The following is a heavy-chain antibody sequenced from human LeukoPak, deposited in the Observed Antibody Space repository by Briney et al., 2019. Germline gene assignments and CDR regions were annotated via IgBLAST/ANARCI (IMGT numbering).Heavy chain of an antibody. CDR1: GYSISSGYY. Sequence: SETLSLTCAVSGYSISSGYYWGWIRQPPGKGLEWIGEINHSGSTNYNPSLKSRVTISVDTSKNQFSLKLSSVTAADTAVYYCARGRANYDFWSGYHYYYMDVWGKGTTVTVSS. J-gene: IGHJ6*03. CDR3: ARGRANYDFWSGYHYYYMDV. D-gene: IGHD3-3*01. CDR2: INHSGST. V-gene: IGHV4-38-2*01.